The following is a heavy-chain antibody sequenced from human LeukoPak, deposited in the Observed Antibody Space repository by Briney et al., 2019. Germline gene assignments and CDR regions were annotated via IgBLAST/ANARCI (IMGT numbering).Heavy chain of an antibody. CDR1: GGTFSSYA. V-gene: IGHV1-69*06. J-gene: IGHJ6*04. CDR3: ARDRPARSYIAAAGSGRGPLGV. Sequence: AASVKVSCKASGGTFSSYAISWVRQAPGQGLEWMGGIIPIFGTANYAQKFQGRVTITADKSTSTAYMELSSLRSEDTAVYYCARDRPARSYIAAAGSGRGPLGVWGKGTTVTVSS. CDR2: IIPIFGTA. D-gene: IGHD6-13*01.